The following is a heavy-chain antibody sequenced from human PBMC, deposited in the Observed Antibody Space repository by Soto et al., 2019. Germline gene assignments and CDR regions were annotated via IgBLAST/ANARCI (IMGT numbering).Heavy chain of an antibody. CDR2: ISGSGGST. D-gene: IGHD3-22*01. V-gene: IGHV3-23*01. CDR1: GFTFSSYA. J-gene: IGHJ4*02. CDR3: AKDRKGYYDSSGYYDY. Sequence: GGSLRLSCAASGFTFSSYAMSWVRQAPGKGLEWVSAISGSGGSTYYADSVKGRFTISRDNSKNTLYLQMNSLRAEDTAVYYCAKDRKGYYDSSGYYDYWGQGTLVTVSS.